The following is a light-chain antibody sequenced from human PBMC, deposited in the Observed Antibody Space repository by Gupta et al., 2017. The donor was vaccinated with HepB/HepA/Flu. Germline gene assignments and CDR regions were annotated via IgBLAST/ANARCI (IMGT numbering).Light chain of an antibody. CDR1: QSVSSSY. J-gene: IGKJ3*01. Sequence: EVVLTQSPSTLSLSPGERATLSCRASQSVSSSYLAWYQQKHGQAPRLVIYGASSRATGIPDRCSGSGSGTDFTLTISRLEPEDVAVYYCQQYGSSPPCTFGPGTKVDIK. V-gene: IGKV3-20*01. CDR3: QQYGSSPPCT. CDR2: GAS.